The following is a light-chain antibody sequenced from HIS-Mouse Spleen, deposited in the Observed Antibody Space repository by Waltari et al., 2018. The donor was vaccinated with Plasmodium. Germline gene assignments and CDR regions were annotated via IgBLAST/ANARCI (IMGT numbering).Light chain of an antibody. CDR2: DVS. Sequence: QSALTQPRPVSGSPGQSVTISCTGTSSDVGGYHYVSWYQQPPGKAPKLMIYDVSKRPSGVPDRFSGSKSGNTASLTISGLQAEDEADYYCCSYAGSYTWVFGGGTKLTVL. CDR1: SSDVGGYHY. V-gene: IGLV2-11*01. CDR3: CSYAGSYTWV. J-gene: IGLJ3*02.